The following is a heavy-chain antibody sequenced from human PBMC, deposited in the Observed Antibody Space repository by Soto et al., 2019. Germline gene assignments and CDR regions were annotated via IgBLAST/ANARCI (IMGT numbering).Heavy chain of an antibody. D-gene: IGHD6-6*01. CDR2: INHSGST. CDR1: CGSFSGYE. J-gene: IGHJ4*02. V-gene: IGHV4-34*01. Sequence: QVQLQQWGAGLLKPAETLSLTGAVYCGSFSGYEWSWIRQPPGKGLEWIGEINHSGSTNYNPSLKSRVTMSVDTSKNQFSLKLSSVTAADTAVYYCARTSRFDCWGQGTLVTVSS. CDR3: ARTSRFDC.